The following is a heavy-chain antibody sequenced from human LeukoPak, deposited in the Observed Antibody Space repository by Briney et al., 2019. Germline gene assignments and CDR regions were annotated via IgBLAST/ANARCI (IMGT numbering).Heavy chain of an antibody. D-gene: IGHD3-3*01. CDR1: GYTFTSYA. V-gene: IGHV1-2*02. Sequence: ASVKVSCKASGYTFTSYAMNWVRQAPGQGLEWMGWINPNSGGTNYAQKFQGRVTMTRDTSISTAYMELSRLRSDDTAVYYCARSFGVVIILFDYWGQGTLVTVSS. J-gene: IGHJ4*02. CDR2: INPNSGGT. CDR3: ARSFGVVIILFDY.